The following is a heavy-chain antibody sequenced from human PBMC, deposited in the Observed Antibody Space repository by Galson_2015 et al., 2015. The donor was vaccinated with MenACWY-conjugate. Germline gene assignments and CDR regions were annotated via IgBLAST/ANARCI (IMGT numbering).Heavy chain of an antibody. Sequence: SETLSLTCGVHDGSLTGASWSWIRQPPGKGLEWLGEINHVGDTDYNPSLRGRVTISLDTSKNQFSLRLRSVTAADTAVYYCARLVARGNTIFGAHPRASYGLDGWGQGTTVIVSS. CDR1: DGSLTGAS. V-gene: IGHV4-34*01. J-gene: IGHJ6*02. CDR2: INHVGDT. CDR3: ARLVARGNTIFGAHPRASYGLDG. D-gene: IGHD3-3*01.